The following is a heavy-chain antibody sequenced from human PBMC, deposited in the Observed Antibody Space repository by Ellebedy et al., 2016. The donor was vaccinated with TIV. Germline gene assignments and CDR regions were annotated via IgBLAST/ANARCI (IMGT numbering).Heavy chain of an antibody. V-gene: IGHV4-59*08. CDR3: ASRASGRSDLGRGLYFEN. Sequence: SETLSLTCNVSGASISSYYWSWIRQLPGKGLEWIGYMSYSGSTNYNPSLKSRVTISVDTSKSQFSLKLTSVTAADTAVYYCASRASGRSDLGRGLYFENWGQGTLVTVSS. J-gene: IGHJ4*02. CDR1: GASISSYY. D-gene: IGHD1-26*01. CDR2: MSYSGST.